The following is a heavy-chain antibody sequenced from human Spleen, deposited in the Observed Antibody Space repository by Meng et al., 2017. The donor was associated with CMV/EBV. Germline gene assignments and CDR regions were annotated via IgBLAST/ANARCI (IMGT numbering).Heavy chain of an antibody. CDR3: ARGRSQYASLVGFYGMDV. V-gene: IGHV3-74*01. D-gene: IGHD2-8*02. CDR2: INSDGSST. J-gene: IGHJ6*02. CDR1: GFIFRSYW. Sequence: GGSLRLSCAASGFIFRSYWMHWVRQVPGKGLVWVSRINSDGSSTSYADSVKGRLTISRDNADNTLYLQMNSLRADDTAVYYCARGRSQYASLVGFYGMDVWGQGTTVTVSS.